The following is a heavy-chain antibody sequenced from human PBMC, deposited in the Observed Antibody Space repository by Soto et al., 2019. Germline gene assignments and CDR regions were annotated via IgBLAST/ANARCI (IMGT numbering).Heavy chain of an antibody. Sequence: GNSLKISCKGSGYSFTSYWIGWVRQMPGKGLEWMGIIYPGDSDTRYSPAFQGQVTISADKSISTAYLQWSSLKASDTAMYYCARHGAYRGGDCYTTTNWFEPWGQGTLVTVSS. CDR1: GYSFTSYW. V-gene: IGHV5-51*01. CDR2: IYPGDSDT. J-gene: IGHJ5*02. CDR3: ARHGAYRGGDCYTTTNWFEP. D-gene: IGHD2-21*02.